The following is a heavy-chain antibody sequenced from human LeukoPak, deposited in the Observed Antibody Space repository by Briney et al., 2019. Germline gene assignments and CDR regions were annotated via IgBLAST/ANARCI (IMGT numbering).Heavy chain of an antibody. CDR3: ARDGGSGADY. Sequence: GGSLRLSCATSGFTFSNYYMTWVRQAPGKGLEWVAHIMRDGSEKHYVDSVKGRFTISRDNAKNSLYLQMNSLRAEDTAVYYCARDGGSGADYWGQGTLVSVSS. V-gene: IGHV3-7*01. CDR1: GFTFSNYY. CDR2: IMRDGSEK. D-gene: IGHD3-16*01. J-gene: IGHJ4*02.